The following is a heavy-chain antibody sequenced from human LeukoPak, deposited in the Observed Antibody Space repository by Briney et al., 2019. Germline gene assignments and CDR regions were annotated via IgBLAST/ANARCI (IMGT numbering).Heavy chain of an antibody. V-gene: IGHV4-59*01. Sequence: ASETLSLTCTVSGGSIRGYYWSWVRQSPGKGLEWIGYISYSGGTNFNPSLKSRVTISVDTSKNQFSLKLSSLIAADTAVYYCAREGLTGSFDYWGQGTLVTVSS. D-gene: IGHD7-27*01. CDR3: AREGLTGSFDY. CDR1: GGSIRGYY. J-gene: IGHJ4*02. CDR2: ISYSGGT.